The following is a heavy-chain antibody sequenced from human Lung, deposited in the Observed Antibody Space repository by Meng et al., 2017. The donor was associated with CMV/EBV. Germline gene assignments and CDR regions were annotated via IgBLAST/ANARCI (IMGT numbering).Heavy chain of an antibody. J-gene: IGHJ4*02. D-gene: IGHD1-26*01. CDR2: IDSSGTTV. Sequence: SXAASGFTFSSYEINWVRQAPGKGLEWISNIDSSGTTVYYADSVRGRFTISRDNAKNFLFLQMNSLRVDDTAVYYCARGSASDYIGAFDVWGQGTXVTVSS. CDR1: GFTFSSYE. V-gene: IGHV3-48*03. CDR3: ARGSASDYIGAFDV.